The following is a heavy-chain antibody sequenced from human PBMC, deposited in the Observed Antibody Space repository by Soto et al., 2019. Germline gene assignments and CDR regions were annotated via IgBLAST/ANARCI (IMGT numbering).Heavy chain of an antibody. Sequence: GGSLRLSCAASGFTFSSYSMNWVRQAPGKGLEWVSYISSSSSTIYYADSVKSRFTISRDNAKNSLYLQMNSLRDEDTAVYYCARDKIRGVIILRIPHYYGMDVWGQGTTVTVSS. CDR2: ISSSSSTI. CDR1: GFTFSSYS. J-gene: IGHJ6*02. V-gene: IGHV3-48*02. CDR3: ARDKIRGVIILRIPHYYGMDV. D-gene: IGHD3-10*01.